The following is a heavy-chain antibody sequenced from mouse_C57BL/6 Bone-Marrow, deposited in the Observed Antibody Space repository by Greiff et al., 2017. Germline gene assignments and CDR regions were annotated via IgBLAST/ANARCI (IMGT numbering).Heavy chain of an antibody. Sequence: VQLQQSGAELVRPGASVKLSCKASGYTFTDYYINWVKQRPGQGLEWIGRIYPGSGNTYYNEKFKGKATLTAEKSSSTAYMQLSSLTSEDSAVYCGARGEEYYYGFAYWGQGTVVTVSA. D-gene: IGHD1-1*01. J-gene: IGHJ3*01. CDR2: IYPGSGNT. CDR1: GYTFTDYY. CDR3: ARGEEYYYGFAY. V-gene: IGHV1-76*01.